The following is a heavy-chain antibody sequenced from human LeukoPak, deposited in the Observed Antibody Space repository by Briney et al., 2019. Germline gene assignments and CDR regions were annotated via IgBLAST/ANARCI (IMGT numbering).Heavy chain of an antibody. CDR2: IWYDGSNK. J-gene: IGHJ6*04. D-gene: IGHD2-15*01. V-gene: IGHV3-33*01. Sequence: GRSLRLSCAASGFTFSSYGMHWVRQAPGKGLEWVAVIWYDGSNKYYADSVKGRFTISRDNSKNTLYLRMNSLRAEDTAVYYCARARGYCSGGSCPALGGMDVWGKGTTVTVSS. CDR3: ARARGYCSGGSCPALGGMDV. CDR1: GFTFSSYG.